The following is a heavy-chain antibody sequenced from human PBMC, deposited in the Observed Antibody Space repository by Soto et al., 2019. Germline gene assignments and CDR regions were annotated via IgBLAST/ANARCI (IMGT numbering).Heavy chain of an antibody. Sequence: EVQLLESGGGFVQPGGSLRLSCAATGFTFSVYAMTWVRQAPGKGLEWVSAVTANGGSTSSADSVKGRFTISRDNSKNTLVLQMNSLRAEDTAVYYCASLGVGDWANYYYYYGMDVWGQGTTVTVS. CDR1: GFTFSVYA. CDR2: VTANGGST. D-gene: IGHD2-21*02. V-gene: IGHV3-23*01. CDR3: ASLGVGDWANYYYYYGMDV. J-gene: IGHJ6*02.